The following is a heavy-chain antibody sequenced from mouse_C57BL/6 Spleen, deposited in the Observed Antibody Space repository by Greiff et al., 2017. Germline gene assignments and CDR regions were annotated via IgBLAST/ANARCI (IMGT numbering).Heavy chain of an antibody. D-gene: IGHD1-2*01. CDR2: INPSNGGT. J-gene: IGHJ3*01. CDR3: ARSDYYGPWFAY. Sequence: VQLQQSGTELVKPGASVKLSCKASGYTFTSYWMHWVKQRPGQGLEWIGNINPSNGGTNYNEKFKSKATLTVDKSSSTAYMQLSSLTSEDSAVYYCARSDYYGPWFAYWGQGTLVTVSA. CDR1: GYTFTSYW. V-gene: IGHV1-53*01.